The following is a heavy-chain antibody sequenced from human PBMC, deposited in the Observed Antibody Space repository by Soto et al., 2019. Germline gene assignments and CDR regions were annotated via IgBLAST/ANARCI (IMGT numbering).Heavy chain of an antibody. Sequence: EVQLLESGGGLVQPGGSLRLSCAASGFTFSSYAMSWVRQAPGKGLAWVSGISVSGGSTYYADSVKGRFTISRDNSKNTLKLQMNSLRAEDTAVYYCAGNTRYGPPDYWGQGTLVTVSS. CDR2: ISVSGGST. J-gene: IGHJ4*02. CDR3: AGNTRYGPPDY. CDR1: GFTFSSYA. V-gene: IGHV3-23*01. D-gene: IGHD2-15*01.